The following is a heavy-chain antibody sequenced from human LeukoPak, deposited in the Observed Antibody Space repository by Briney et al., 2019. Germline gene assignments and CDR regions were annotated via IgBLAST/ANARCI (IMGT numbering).Heavy chain of an antibody. CDR2: IYYSGST. Sequence: SETLSLTCTVSGVSISSYYWSWIRQPPGKGLEWIGYIYYSGSTNYNPSLKSRVTISVDASKNQFSLKLSSVTAADTAVYYCARESGYDYLFDYWGQGTLVTVSS. D-gene: IGHD5-12*01. J-gene: IGHJ4*02. CDR3: ARESGYDYLFDY. V-gene: IGHV4-59*01. CDR1: GVSISSYY.